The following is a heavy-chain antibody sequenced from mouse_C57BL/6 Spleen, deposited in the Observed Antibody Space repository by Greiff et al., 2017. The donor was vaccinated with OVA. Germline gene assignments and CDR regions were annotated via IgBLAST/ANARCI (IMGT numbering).Heavy chain of an antibody. CDR2: INPNNGGT. CDR1: GYTFTDYN. D-gene: IGHD2-4*01. CDR3: ARSGFRLRRALYAMDY. V-gene: IGHV1-18*01. J-gene: IGHJ4*01. Sequence: VQLQQSGPELVKPGASVKIPCKASGYTFTDYNMDWVKQSHGKSLEWIGDINPNNGGTIYNQKFKGKATLTVDKSSSTAYMELRSLTSEDTAVYYCARSGFRLRRALYAMDYWGQGTSVTVSS.